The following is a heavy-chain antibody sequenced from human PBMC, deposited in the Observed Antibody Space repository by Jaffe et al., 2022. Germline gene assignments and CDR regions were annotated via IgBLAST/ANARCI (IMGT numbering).Heavy chain of an antibody. V-gene: IGHV1-8*01. CDR2: MNPNSGNT. D-gene: IGHD3-10*01. Sequence: QVQLVQSGAEVKKPGASVKVSCKASGYTFTSYDINWVRQATGQGLEWMGWMNPNSGNTGYAQKFQGRVTMTRNTSISTAYMELSSLRSEDTAVYYCARGAMVQGVRDNWFDPWGQGTLVTVSS. CDR3: ARGAMVQGVRDNWFDP. CDR1: GYTFTSYD. J-gene: IGHJ5*02.